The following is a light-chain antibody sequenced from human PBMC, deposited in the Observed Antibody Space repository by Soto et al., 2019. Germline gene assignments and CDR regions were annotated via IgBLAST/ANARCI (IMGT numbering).Light chain of an antibody. V-gene: IGLV2-8*01. CDR1: SSDVGGYNF. Sequence: QSVLTQPPSASGSPGQSVTISCTGTSSDVGGYNFVSWYQQLPGKAPKLMIYDVNKRPSGVPDRFSGSKSGNTASLTVSGLQAEDEADFYCSSYAGSNNLLFGGGTKLTVL. CDR3: SSYAGSNNLL. J-gene: IGLJ2*01. CDR2: DVN.